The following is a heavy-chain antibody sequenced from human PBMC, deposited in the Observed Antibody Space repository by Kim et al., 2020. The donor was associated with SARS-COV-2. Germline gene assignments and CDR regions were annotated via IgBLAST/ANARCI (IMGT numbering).Heavy chain of an antibody. CDR3: ARLGSEWELLYYFDY. CDR1: GYSFTNYW. CDR2: IFPGDSDT. V-gene: IGHV5-51*01. Sequence: GESLKISCKGSGYSFTNYWIVWVRQTPGKGLEWMGIIFPGDSDTRYSPSFQGQVTISADKSISTAYLQWSSLKASDTAMYYCARLGSEWELLYYFDYWSQGTLVTVSS. D-gene: IGHD1-26*01. J-gene: IGHJ4*02.